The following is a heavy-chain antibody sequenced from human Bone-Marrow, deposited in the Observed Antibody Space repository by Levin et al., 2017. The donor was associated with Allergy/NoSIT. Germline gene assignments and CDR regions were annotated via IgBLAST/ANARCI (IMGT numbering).Heavy chain of an antibody. V-gene: IGHV3-11*01. CDR2: ISSDGTDM. CDR3: AREKGVLVMNLEDYYFGL. CDR1: GFASSDYY. D-gene: IGHD2-21*01. J-gene: IGHJ2*01. Sequence: PGGSLRLSCAASGFASSDYYMSWIRQAPGKGLEWVSYISSDGTDMYYADSVKGRFTISRDNARNSMSLQMSSLRAEDTAVYYCAREKGVLVMNLEDYYFGLWGRGTLVTVSA.